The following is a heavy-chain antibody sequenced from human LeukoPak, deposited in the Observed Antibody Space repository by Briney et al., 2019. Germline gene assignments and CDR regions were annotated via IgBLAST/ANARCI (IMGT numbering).Heavy chain of an antibody. CDR3: ARRRNSSSWYYFDY. V-gene: IGHV3-11*03. J-gene: IGHJ4*02. CDR2: ISGSSTYT. CDR1: GFTFSDYY. Sequence: GGSLRLSCAASGFTFSDYYMSWIRQAPGKGLEWVSYISGSSTYTNYADSVKGRFTISRDNAKNSLHLQMHSLRAEDTAAYYCARRRNSSSWYYFDYWGQGTLVTVSS. D-gene: IGHD6-13*01.